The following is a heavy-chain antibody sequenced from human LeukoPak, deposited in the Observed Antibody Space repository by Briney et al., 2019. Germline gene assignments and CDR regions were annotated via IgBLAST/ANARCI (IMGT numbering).Heavy chain of an antibody. CDR3: TSLNDYGGNSYFES. D-gene: IGHD4-23*01. CDR2: IRTKANTYAT. V-gene: IGHV3-73*01. Sequence: GGSLKLSCAASGFPFSDSAVHWVRQASGKGLEWVGRIRTKANTYATVYTTSLKGRFTISRDDSKNTAYLHMNSLKTEDTAVYYCTSLNDYGGNSYFESWGQGSLVTVSS. CDR1: GFPFSDSA. J-gene: IGHJ4*02.